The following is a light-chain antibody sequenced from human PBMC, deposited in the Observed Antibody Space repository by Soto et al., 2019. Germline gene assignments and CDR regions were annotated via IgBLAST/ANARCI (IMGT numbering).Light chain of an antibody. CDR3: SSFAGTSYV. V-gene: IGLV2-14*01. Sequence: ARTRAASVSGYPGEAIAISYDGTSSDVGGYNYVSWYQQHPGKAPKLIICDVSNRPSGVSSRFSGSKSGNTASLTISGLQAEDEADYYCSSFAGTSYVFGTGTKVTVL. CDR1: SSDVGGYNY. CDR2: DVS. J-gene: IGLJ1*01.